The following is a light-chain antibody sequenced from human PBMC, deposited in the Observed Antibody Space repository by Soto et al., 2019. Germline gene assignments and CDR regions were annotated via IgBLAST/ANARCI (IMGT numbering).Light chain of an antibody. CDR3: QQYGTSPWT. CDR2: AAS. Sequence: EKVMTQSPATLSVSPGERATLSCWASQSVSSNLAWYQQKPGQAPRLLIYAASSRATGIPDRFSGSGSGTDFTLTISRLEPEDFALYYCQQYGTSPWTFGQGTKVDIK. CDR1: QSVSSN. J-gene: IGKJ1*01. V-gene: IGKV3-20*01.